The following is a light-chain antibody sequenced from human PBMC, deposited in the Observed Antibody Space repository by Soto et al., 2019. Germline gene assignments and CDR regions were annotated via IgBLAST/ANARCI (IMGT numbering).Light chain of an antibody. CDR3: QQYNNWPPWT. J-gene: IGKJ1*01. CDR1: QGIRND. V-gene: IGKV1-6*01. CDR2: AAS. Sequence: AIQMTQSPSSLSASVGDRVSITCRASQGIRNDLGWYQQKPGKAPKLLIYAASTLQSGVPSRFSGSGSGTDFTLTISGLQSEDFAVYYCQQYNNWPPWTFGQGTKVDI.